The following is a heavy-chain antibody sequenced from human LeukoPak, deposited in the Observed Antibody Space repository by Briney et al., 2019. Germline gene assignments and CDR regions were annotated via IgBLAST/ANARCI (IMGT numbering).Heavy chain of an antibody. V-gene: IGHV4-39*07. D-gene: IGHD6-13*01. CDR1: GGSISSSSYY. Sequence: SETLSLTCTVSGGSISSSSYYWGWIRQPPGKGLEWIGEIYHSGSTNYDSSLKSRVTILIDQSKNQFSLKMISLTAADTAVYYCARKGSSTWYTYWFDPWGQGTLVTVSS. CDR2: IYHSGST. J-gene: IGHJ5*02. CDR3: ARKGSSTWYTYWFDP.